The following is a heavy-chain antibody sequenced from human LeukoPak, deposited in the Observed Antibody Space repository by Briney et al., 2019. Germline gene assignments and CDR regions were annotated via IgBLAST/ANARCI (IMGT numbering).Heavy chain of an antibody. CDR3: ARDGGGYFDY. CDR2: INHSGST. Sequence: SETLSLTCAVYGGSFSGYYWSWIRQPPGKGLEWIGEINHSGSTNYNPSLKSRVTISVDTSKNQFSLKLSSVTAADTAVYYCARDGGGYFDYWGQGTLVTVSS. J-gene: IGHJ4*02. V-gene: IGHV4-34*01. CDR1: GGSFSGYY. D-gene: IGHD2-15*01.